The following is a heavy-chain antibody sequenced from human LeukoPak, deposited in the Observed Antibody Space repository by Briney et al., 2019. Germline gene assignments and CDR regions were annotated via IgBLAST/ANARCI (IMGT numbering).Heavy chain of an antibody. V-gene: IGHV4-38-2*02. CDR3: ARGRYCSGGSCTYLNWFDP. J-gene: IGHJ5*02. Sequence: SETLSLTCTVSGYSMSSGYYWGWIRQPPERGLEWIGEINHSGSTNYNPSLKSRVTISVDTSKNQFSLKLSSVTAADTAVYYCARGRYCSGGSCTYLNWFDPWGQGTLVTVSS. D-gene: IGHD2-15*01. CDR2: INHSGST. CDR1: GYSMSSGYY.